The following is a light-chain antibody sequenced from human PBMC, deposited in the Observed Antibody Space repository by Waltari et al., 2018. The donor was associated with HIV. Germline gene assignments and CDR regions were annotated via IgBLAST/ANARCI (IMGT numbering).Light chain of an antibody. Sequence: SALTQPASVSGSPGQSITISCLGVSSDIGRFDYVSWYQQHPDKAPKLILYDVTYRPAGVSGRFSGSRSGSMASLTISGLQPEDEADYFCCSYSDSGTILFGGGTRVTVL. CDR2: DVT. CDR3: CSYSDSGTIL. J-gene: IGLJ2*01. V-gene: IGLV2-14*03. CDR1: SSDIGRFDY.